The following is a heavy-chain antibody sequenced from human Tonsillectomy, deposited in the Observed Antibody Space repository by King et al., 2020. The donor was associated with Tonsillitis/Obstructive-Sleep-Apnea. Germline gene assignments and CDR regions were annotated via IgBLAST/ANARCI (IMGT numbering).Heavy chain of an antibody. CDR3: TRQVRGTGNPTDN. CDR2: IRGKGNNYAT. CDR1: GFTFSGSA. J-gene: IGHJ4*02. V-gene: IGHV3-73*01. D-gene: IGHD3-10*01. Sequence: QLVQSGGGLVQPGESLTLSCVASGFTFSGSAFHWVRQASGKGLEWVGRIRGKGNNYATAYAASVTGRFTISRDDSKNTAYLQMNSLRTEDTGIYYCTRQVRGTGNPTDNWGQGTLVTVSA.